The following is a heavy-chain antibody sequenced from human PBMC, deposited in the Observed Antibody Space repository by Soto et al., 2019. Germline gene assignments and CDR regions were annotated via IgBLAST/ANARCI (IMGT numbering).Heavy chain of an antibody. Sequence: GASVKVSCKASGYTFTSYYMHWVRQAPGQGLEWMGIINPSGGSTSYAQKFQGRVTMTRDTSTSTVYMELSSLRSEDTAVYYCARISSVAGGLNWFDPWGQGTLVTVSS. CDR2: INPSGGST. J-gene: IGHJ5*02. CDR3: ARISSVAGGLNWFDP. D-gene: IGHD6-19*01. CDR1: GYTFTSYY. V-gene: IGHV1-46*01.